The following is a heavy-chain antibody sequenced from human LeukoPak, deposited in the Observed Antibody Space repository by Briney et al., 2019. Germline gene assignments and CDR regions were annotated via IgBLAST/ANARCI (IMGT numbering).Heavy chain of an antibody. V-gene: IGHV3-74*01. CDR2: INGDGSIT. CDR3: AKDRTRPYCSSTSCYGGGDY. D-gene: IGHD2-2*01. J-gene: IGHJ4*02. Sequence: GGSLRLSCATSGFTFSRSWMHWVRQAPGKGLVWVSRINGDGSITNYADSVKGRFTISRDNAKNTLHLQMNSLRAEDTAVYYCAKDRTRPYCSSTSCYGGGDYWGQGTLVTVSS. CDR1: GFTFSRSW.